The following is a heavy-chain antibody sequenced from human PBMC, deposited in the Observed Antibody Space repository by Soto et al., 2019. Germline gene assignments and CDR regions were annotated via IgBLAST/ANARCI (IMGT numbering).Heavy chain of an antibody. V-gene: IGHV4-34*11. CDR2: IYYSETT. CDR1: GGSFSGYY. Sequence: SETLSLTCAVYGGSFSGYYWSWIRQPPGKGLEWIGFIYYSETTNYNPSLKSRVTISVDTSKDQFSLKLTSVTPADTAVYYCARTIQPRYYYYYGMDVWGQGTTVTVSS. CDR3: ARTIQPRYYYYYGMDV. D-gene: IGHD5-18*01. J-gene: IGHJ6*02.